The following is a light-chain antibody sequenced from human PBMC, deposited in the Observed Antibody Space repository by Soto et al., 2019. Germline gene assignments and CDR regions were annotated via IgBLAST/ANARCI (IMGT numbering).Light chain of an antibody. V-gene: IGKV1-9*01. Sequence: DIKLTQSPSFVSASVGDRVTITCRASQGISSYLAWYQQKPGKAPKLLIYAASTLRSGVPSRFSGSGSGTEFTLTISSLQPEDFATYYCQQLNSYPRLTFGGGTKVEMK. J-gene: IGKJ4*01. CDR3: QQLNSYPRLT. CDR1: QGISSY. CDR2: AAS.